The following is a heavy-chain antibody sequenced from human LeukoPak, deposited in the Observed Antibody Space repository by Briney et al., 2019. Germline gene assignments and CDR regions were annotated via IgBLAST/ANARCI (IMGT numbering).Heavy chain of an antibody. CDR2: INHSGST. CDR3: AREGYDFWSGYYPDAFVI. CDR1: GGSFSGYY. D-gene: IGHD3-3*01. V-gene: IGHV4-34*01. J-gene: IGHJ3*02. Sequence: NPSETLSLTCVVYGGSFSGYYWSWIRQPPGKGREWIGEINHSGSTNYNPSLKSRVTISVDTSKNQFSLKLSSVTAADTAVYYCAREGYDFWSGYYPDAFVIWGQGTMVTVSS.